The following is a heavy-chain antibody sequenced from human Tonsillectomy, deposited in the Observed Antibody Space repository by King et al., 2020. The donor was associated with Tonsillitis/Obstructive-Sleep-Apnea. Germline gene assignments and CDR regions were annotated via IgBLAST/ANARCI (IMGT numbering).Heavy chain of an antibody. CDR3: ARERIIGYCSSTSCYLFDY. CDR1: GYTFTSYG. CDR2: ISAYNGNT. V-gene: IGHV1-18*01. Sequence: QLVQSGAEVKKPGASVKVSCKASGYTFTSYGISWVRQAPGQGLEWMGWISAYNGNTNYAQKLQGRVTMTTDTSTSTAYMELRSLRSDDTAVYYCARERIIGYCSSTSCYLFDYWGQGTLVTVSS. J-gene: IGHJ4*02. D-gene: IGHD2-2*01.